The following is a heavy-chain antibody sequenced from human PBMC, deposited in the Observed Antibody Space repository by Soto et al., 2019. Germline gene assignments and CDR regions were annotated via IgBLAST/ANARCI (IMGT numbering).Heavy chain of an antibody. D-gene: IGHD1-1*01. CDR1: GFTFSSYG. V-gene: IGHV3-33*01. J-gene: IGHJ6*02. Sequence: GGSLRLSCAASGFTFSSYGMHWVRQAPGKGLEWVAVIWYDGSNKYYADSVKGRFTISRDNSKNTLYLQMNCLGAEDTAVYYCARDRGDRKRNPYGKDVWGQGTTVTVSS. CDR3: ARDRGDRKRNPYGKDV. CDR2: IWYDGSNK.